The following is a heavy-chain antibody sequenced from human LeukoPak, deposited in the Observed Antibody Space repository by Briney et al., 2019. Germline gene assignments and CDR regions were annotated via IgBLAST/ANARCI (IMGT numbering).Heavy chain of an antibody. Sequence: GESLKISCKGSGYSFTSYWIGWVRQMPGKGLEWMGIIYPGDSDTRYSPSFQGQVTISADKSISTAYLQWSSLKASDTAMYYCARHRITMVRGVIIPYYCYYMDVWGKGTTVTVSS. D-gene: IGHD3-10*01. J-gene: IGHJ6*03. CDR1: GYSFTSYW. CDR3: ARHRITMVRGVIIPYYCYYMDV. CDR2: IYPGDSDT. V-gene: IGHV5-51*01.